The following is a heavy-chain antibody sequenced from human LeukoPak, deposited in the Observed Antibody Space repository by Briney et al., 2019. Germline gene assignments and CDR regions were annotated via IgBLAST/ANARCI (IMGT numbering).Heavy chain of an antibody. Sequence: SETLSLTCTVSGGSISSSSYYWGWIRQPPGKGLEWIGSIYYSGSTYYNPSLEGRVTISVDTSKNQFSLKLSSVTAADTAVYYCARRIRDSSSWAYFDYWGQGTLVTVSS. CDR3: ARRIRDSSSWAYFDY. CDR2: IYYSGST. V-gene: IGHV4-39*01. J-gene: IGHJ4*02. D-gene: IGHD6-13*01. CDR1: GGSISSSSYY.